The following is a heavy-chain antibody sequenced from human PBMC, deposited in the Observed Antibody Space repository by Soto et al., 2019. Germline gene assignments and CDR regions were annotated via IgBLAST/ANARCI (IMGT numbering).Heavy chain of an antibody. CDR2: IYPGDSDT. Sequence: GESLKISCKGSGYSFTNYWIGWVRQMPGKGLEWMGIIYPGDSDTRYSPSFQGQVTISADESISTAYLQWSSLKASDTAMYHCARLTNIFDFDYWGHGTLVTVSS. D-gene: IGHD2-21*01. CDR3: ARLTNIFDFDY. V-gene: IGHV5-51*01. J-gene: IGHJ4*01. CDR1: GYSFTNYW.